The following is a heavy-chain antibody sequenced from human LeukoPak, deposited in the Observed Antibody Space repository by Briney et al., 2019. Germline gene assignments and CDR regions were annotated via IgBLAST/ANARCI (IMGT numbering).Heavy chain of an antibody. J-gene: IGHJ5*02. CDR1: GYTFNSYD. CDR2: MNPNSGNT. V-gene: IGHV1-8*02. Sequence: GASVRVSCKTSGYTFNSYDINWVRQATGQGLEWMGWMNPNSGNTGYAQKLQGRVTMTRNTSISTAYMELSSLRSEDTAMYYCARERFGYSYGPNWFDPWGQGTLVTVSS. CDR3: ARERFGYSYGPNWFDP. D-gene: IGHD5-18*01.